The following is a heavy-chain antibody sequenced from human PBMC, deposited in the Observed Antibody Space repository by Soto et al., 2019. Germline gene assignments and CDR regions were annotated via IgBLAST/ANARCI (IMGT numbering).Heavy chain of an antibody. CDR2: ISYDGNNI. Sequence: QVQLVESGGGVVQPGRSLRLSCAASGFTFSSYAMHWVRQAPGKGLEWVAVISYDGNNIYYAASVRGRFSISRDNSKNTLYLQMNSLRAEDTAVYSCAKNVETIGGGYYFDHWGQGTLVTVSS. CDR1: GFTFSSYA. J-gene: IGHJ4*02. CDR3: AKNVETIGGGYYFDH. V-gene: IGHV3-30-3*02. D-gene: IGHD2-15*01.